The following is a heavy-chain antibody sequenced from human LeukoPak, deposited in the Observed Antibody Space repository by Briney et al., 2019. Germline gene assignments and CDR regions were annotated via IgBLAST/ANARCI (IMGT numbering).Heavy chain of an antibody. CDR3: ARESSSGYGYVFRY. CDR1: GGSFSGYY. Sequence: SETLSLTCAVYGGSFSGYYWSWIRQPPGKGLEWIGEINHSGSTNYNPSLKSRVTISVDTSKNQFSLKLSSVTAADTAVYYCARESSSGYGYVFRYWGQGTLVIVSS. J-gene: IGHJ4*02. D-gene: IGHD5-18*01. V-gene: IGHV4-34*01. CDR2: INHSGST.